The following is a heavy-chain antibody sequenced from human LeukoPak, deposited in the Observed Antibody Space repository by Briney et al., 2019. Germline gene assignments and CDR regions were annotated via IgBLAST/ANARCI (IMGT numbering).Heavy chain of an antibody. V-gene: IGHV4-34*01. D-gene: IGHD2-2*01. CDR3: ARGGPNIVVVPAATSAGFDP. Sequence: SETLSLTCAVYGGSFSGYYWSWIRQPPGKGLEWIGEINHSGSTNYNPSLKSRVTISVDTSKNQFSLKLSSVTAADTAVYYCARGGPNIVVVPAATSAGFDPWGQGTLVTVSS. J-gene: IGHJ5*02. CDR2: INHSGST. CDR1: GGSFSGYY.